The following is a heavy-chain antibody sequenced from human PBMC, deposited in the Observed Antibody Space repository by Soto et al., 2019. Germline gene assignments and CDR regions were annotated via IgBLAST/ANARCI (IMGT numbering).Heavy chain of an antibody. CDR2: IKSKTDGGTT. Sequence: GESLKISCAASGFTFSNAWMSWVRQAPGKGLEWVGRIKSKTDGGTTDYAAPVKGRFTISRDDSKNTLYLQMNSPKTEDTAVYYCTTDGGPFGMDVWGQVTTVTFAS. CDR1: GFTFSNAW. CDR3: TTDGGPFGMDV. J-gene: IGHJ6*02. V-gene: IGHV3-15*01.